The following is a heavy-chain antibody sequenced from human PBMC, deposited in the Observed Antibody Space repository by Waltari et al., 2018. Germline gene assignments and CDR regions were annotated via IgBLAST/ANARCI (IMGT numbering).Heavy chain of an antibody. CDR1: GFTFSSYW. CDR3: ANFYYYYYMDV. V-gene: IGHV3-7*01. Sequence: EVQLVESGGGLVQPGGSLRLSCAASGFTFSSYWMSWVSQAPGKGLEWVANIRQDGSGKYYVDSVNDRFTTSRDNAKNALYLQMNSLRAEDTAVYYCANFYYYYYMDVWGKGTTVTVSS. J-gene: IGHJ6*03. CDR2: IRQDGSGK.